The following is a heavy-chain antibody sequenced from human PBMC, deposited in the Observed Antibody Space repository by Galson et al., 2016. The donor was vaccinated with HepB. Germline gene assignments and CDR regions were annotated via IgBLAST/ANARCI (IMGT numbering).Heavy chain of an antibody. CDR1: GFTFSSYP. D-gene: IGHD3-3*01. V-gene: IGHV3-48*04. Sequence: SLRLSCAASGFTFSSYPINWVRQAPGKGLEWVSYISRSSSSIYYADSVKGRFTISRDDAKNLLYLQMSSPRAEETAVYFCARGIGDFWSGVRSRGAMDVWGQGTTVTVSS. CDR3: ARGIGDFWSGVRSRGAMDV. CDR2: ISRSSSSI. J-gene: IGHJ6*02.